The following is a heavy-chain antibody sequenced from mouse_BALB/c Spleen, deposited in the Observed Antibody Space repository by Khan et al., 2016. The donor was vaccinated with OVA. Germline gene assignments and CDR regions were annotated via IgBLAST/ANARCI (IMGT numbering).Heavy chain of an antibody. Sequence: QVQLQQSGPELKKPGETVKISCKASGYTFTNYGMNWVKQAPGKGLKWMGWINTYTGEPTYADDFKGRFAFSLETSASTAYLQINNLKNEDTATYVRARPPYFSYVMVYWGQGTSVTVSS. CDR1: GYTFTNYG. D-gene: IGHD2-10*01. CDR3: ARPPYFSYVMVY. CDR2: INTYTGEP. J-gene: IGHJ4*01. V-gene: IGHV9-3-1*01.